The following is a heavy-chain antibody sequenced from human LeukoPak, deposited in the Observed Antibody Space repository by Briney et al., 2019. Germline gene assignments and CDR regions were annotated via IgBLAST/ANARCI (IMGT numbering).Heavy chain of an antibody. V-gene: IGHV1-46*01. CDR1: GYTFTSYY. J-gene: IGHJ4*02. Sequence: ASVKVSCKASGYTFTSYYMHWVRQAPGQGLEWMGIINPSGGSTSYAQKFQGRVTMTRDMSTSTVYMELSSLRSEDTAVYYCTKGGGVHSHSDWGQGTLVTVSS. CDR3: TKGGGVHSHSD. CDR2: INPSGGST. D-gene: IGHD2-15*01.